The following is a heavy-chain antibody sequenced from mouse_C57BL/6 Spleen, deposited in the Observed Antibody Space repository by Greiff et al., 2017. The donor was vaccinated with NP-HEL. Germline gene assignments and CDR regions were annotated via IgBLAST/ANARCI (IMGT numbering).Heavy chain of an antibody. J-gene: IGHJ2*01. CDR2: ISYDGSN. CDR3: ARALITTVVREYYLDY. Sequence: EVQLQQSGPGLVKPSQSLSLTCSVTGYSITSGYYWNWIRQFPGNKLEWMGYISYDGSNNYNPSLKNRISITRDTSKNQFFLKLHSVTTEDTATYYCARALITTVVREYYLDYWGQGTTLTVSS. D-gene: IGHD1-1*01. V-gene: IGHV3-6*01. CDR1: GYSITSGYY.